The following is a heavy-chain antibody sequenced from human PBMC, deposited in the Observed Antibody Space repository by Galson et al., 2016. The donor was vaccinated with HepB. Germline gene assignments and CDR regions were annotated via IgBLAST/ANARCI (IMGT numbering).Heavy chain of an antibody. CDR1: GFTFSNYG. Sequence: SLRLSCAASGFTFSNYGTHWVRQAPGKGLEWVAVISYDESNKNYADSLKGRFTISRDNSKNTLYLRMNSLRAEDTAVYYCAKEWEPLHEYFQHWGQGTLVTVSS. D-gene: IGHD1-26*01. CDR3: AKEWEPLHEYFQH. V-gene: IGHV3-30*18. CDR2: ISYDESNK. J-gene: IGHJ1*01.